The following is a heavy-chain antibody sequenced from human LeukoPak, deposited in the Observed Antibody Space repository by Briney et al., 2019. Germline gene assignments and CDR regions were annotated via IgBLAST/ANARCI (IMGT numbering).Heavy chain of an antibody. CDR2: ISGSGGST. J-gene: IGHJ4*02. V-gene: IGHV3-23*01. CDR1: GFTFSSYG. D-gene: IGHD3-10*02. Sequence: PGGSLRLSCAASGFTFSSYGMSWVRQAPGKGLEWVSAISGSGGSTYYADSVKGRFTISRDNSKNTLYLQMNSLRAEDTPVYYCATSGLRSGYYVWGQGTLVTVSS. CDR3: ATSGLRSGYYV.